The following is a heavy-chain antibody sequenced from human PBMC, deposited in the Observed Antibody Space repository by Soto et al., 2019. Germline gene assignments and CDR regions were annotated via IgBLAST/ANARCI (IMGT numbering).Heavy chain of an antibody. J-gene: IGHJ4*02. CDR2: INAGNGNT. Sequence: QVQLVQSGAEVKKPGASVKVSCKASGYTFTSYAMHWVRQAPGQRLEWMGWINAGNGNTKYSQKFQGRVTITRDTSASKAYMELSSLRSEDTAVYYCGRDQGYSSGWPFDYWGQGTLVTVSS. CDR1: GYTFTSYA. D-gene: IGHD6-19*01. V-gene: IGHV1-3*01. CDR3: GRDQGYSSGWPFDY.